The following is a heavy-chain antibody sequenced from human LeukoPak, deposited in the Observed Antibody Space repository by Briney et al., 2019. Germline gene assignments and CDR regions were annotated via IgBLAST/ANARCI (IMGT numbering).Heavy chain of an antibody. Sequence: ASVKVSCKASGYTITSDCMHWVRQAPGQGLEWMGIINPSGGSTSYAQKFQGRVTMTRDTSTSTVYMELSSLRSEDTAVYYCARASREGAFDYWGQRTLVTVSS. CDR1: GYTITSDC. CDR2: INPSGGST. V-gene: IGHV1-46*01. J-gene: IGHJ4*02. CDR3: ARASREGAFDY. D-gene: IGHD1-26*01.